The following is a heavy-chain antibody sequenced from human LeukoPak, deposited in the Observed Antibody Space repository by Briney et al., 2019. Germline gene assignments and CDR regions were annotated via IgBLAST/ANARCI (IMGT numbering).Heavy chain of an antibody. Sequence: PGGSLRLSCAASGFTFSSYEMNWVRQAPGNGLEWVSYISSSGITIYYADSVKGRFTISRDNAKNSLYLQMNGLRGEDTAVYYCAKGPGARGHFNWFDPWGQGTLVTVSS. CDR1: GFTFSSYE. V-gene: IGHV3-48*03. CDR2: ISSSGITI. D-gene: IGHD5-12*01. CDR3: AKGPGARGHFNWFDP. J-gene: IGHJ5*02.